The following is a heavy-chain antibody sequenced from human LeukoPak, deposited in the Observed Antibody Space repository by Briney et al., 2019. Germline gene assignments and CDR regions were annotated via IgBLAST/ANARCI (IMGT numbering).Heavy chain of an antibody. Sequence: SETLSLTCAVYGGSISSTNYYWGWIRQPPGKGLEWIGTIFFTGNTYYNPSLRSRVTISLDTSKNQFSLRLSSVTAADTAIYHCVRQYTSSWAIIDYWGQGALVTVSP. CDR1: GGSISSTNYY. J-gene: IGHJ4*02. CDR2: IFFTGNT. CDR3: VRQYTSSWAIIDY. V-gene: IGHV4-39*01. D-gene: IGHD6-13*01.